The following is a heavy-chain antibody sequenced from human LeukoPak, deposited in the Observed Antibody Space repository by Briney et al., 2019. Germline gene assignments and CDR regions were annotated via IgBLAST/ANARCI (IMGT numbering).Heavy chain of an antibody. CDR2: ISSSSSTI. Sequence: GGSLRLSCAASGFTFSSYSMNWVRQAPGKGLEWVSYISSSSSTIYYADSVKGRSTISRDNAKNSLYLQMNSLRAEDTAVYYCARGGDYDYVWGSYKDYWGQGTLVTVSS. J-gene: IGHJ4*02. CDR1: GFTFSSYS. V-gene: IGHV3-48*01. CDR3: ARGGDYDYVWGSYKDY. D-gene: IGHD3-16*01.